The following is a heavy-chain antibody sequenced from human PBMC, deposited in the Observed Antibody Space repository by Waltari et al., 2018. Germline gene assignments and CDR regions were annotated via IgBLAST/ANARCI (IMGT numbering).Heavy chain of an antibody. Sequence: EVLLVDSGGDLVQPGGSLRLSCAASGFTFTTFTIHWVRQAPGKGLEFVSAITGNGYTTYYANSVKGRFTISRDNSKNTVYLQMGSLRPDDMAVYYCARRFGYTLDYWGQGTLVTVSS. V-gene: IGHV3-64*01. CDR2: ITGNGYTT. D-gene: IGHD2-2*02. CDR1: GFTFTTFT. J-gene: IGHJ4*02. CDR3: ARRFGYTLDY.